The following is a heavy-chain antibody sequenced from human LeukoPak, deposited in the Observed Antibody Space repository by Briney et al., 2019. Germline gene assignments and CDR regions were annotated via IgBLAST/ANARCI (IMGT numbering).Heavy chain of an antibody. D-gene: IGHD1-26*01. V-gene: IGHV4-34*01. CDR3: ARELTYSGSHRNFDS. Sequence: SETLSLTCAVSGGSLSGYYWTWIRQPPGKGLEWIGEINHSGSTNYNPSLRSRVTIPVDTSNDQFSLRMGYVTAADTAVYFCARELTYSGSHRNFDSWGQGTLVTVSS. CDR2: INHSGST. J-gene: IGHJ4*02. CDR1: GGSLSGYY.